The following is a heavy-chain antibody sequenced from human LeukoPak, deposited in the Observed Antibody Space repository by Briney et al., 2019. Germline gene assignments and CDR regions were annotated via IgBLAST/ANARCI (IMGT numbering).Heavy chain of an antibody. CDR2: IYYSGST. CDR3: ARVDYDFWSGYLNWFDP. V-gene: IGHV4-39*01. J-gene: IGHJ5*02. Sequence: PSETLSLTCTVSGGSISSSTYYWGWIRQPPGKGLEWIGSIYYSGSTYYNPSLKSRVTISVDTSKNQFSLKLSSVTAADTAVYYCARVDYDFWSGYLNWFDPWGQGTLVTVSS. D-gene: IGHD3-3*01. CDR1: GGSISSSTYY.